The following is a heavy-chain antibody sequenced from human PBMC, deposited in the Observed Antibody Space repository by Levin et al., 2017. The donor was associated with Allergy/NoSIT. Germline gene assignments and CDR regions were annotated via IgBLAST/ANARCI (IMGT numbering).Heavy chain of an antibody. D-gene: IGHD3-10*01. Sequence: SQTLSLTCAVYGGSFSGYYWSWIRQPPGKGLEWIGEINHSGSTNYNPSLKSRVTISVDTSKNQFSLKLSSVTAADTAVYYCARETRLTYYYGSGSTNWFDPWGQGTLVTVSS. J-gene: IGHJ5*02. CDR3: ARETRLTYYYGSGSTNWFDP. CDR1: GGSFSGYY. V-gene: IGHV4-34*01. CDR2: INHSGST.